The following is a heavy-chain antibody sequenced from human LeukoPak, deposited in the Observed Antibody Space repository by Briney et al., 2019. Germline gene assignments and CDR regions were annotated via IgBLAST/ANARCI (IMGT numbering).Heavy chain of an antibody. D-gene: IGHD1-26*01. CDR2: IFYSGST. J-gene: IGHJ6*02. V-gene: IGHV4-59*01. CDR3: ARDRRGETVGTTLHYYYNGMDV. CDR1: GVSISDFY. Sequence: SETLSLTCTVSGVSISDFYWSWIRQPPGKGLEWIGHIFYSGSTNYSPPLKSRLTISVDTSKNQFSLKLSSVTAADTAIYYCARDRRGETVGTTLHYYYNGMDVWGQGTTVTVSS.